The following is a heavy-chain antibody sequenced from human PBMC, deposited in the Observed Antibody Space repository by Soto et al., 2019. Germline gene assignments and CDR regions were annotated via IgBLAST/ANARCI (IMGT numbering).Heavy chain of an antibody. CDR3: ARLLSGYWGSDFDY. Sequence: GASVQVSCKASGYTFTSYGISWVRQAPGQGLEWLGWISAYNGNTNYAQKLQGRVTMTTDTSTSTAYMELRSLRSDDTAVYYCARLLSGYWGSDFDYWGQGTLVTVSS. D-gene: IGHD3-3*01. J-gene: IGHJ4*02. V-gene: IGHV1-18*01. CDR2: ISAYNGNT. CDR1: GYTFTSYG.